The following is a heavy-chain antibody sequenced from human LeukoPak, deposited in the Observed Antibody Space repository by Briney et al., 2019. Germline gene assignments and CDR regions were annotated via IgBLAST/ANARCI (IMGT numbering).Heavy chain of an antibody. CDR1: GDSISSGGYS. CDR3: AREGYGDSGWFDP. V-gene: IGHV4-30-2*01. CDR2: ISHTGSS. Sequence: SETLSLTCAVSGDSISSGGYSWSWIRQPPGKGQEWIGYISHTGSSNYNPSLKSRVTISVDRSKNQFSLNLSSVTAADTAVYYCAREGYGDSGWFDPWGQGTLVTVSS. D-gene: IGHD4-17*01. J-gene: IGHJ5*02.